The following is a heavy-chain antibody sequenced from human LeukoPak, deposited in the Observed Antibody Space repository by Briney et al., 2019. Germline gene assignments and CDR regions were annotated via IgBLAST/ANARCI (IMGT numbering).Heavy chain of an antibody. V-gene: IGHV4-39*01. CDR2: IYYSGST. Sequence: SETLSLTCTVSGGSISSSSYYWGWIRQPPGKGLEWIGSIYYSGSTYYNPSLKSRVTISVDTSKNQFSLKLSSVTAADTAVYYCARYPDCHRSSCYYYYMDVWGKGTTVTVSS. CDR3: ARYPDCHRSSCYYYYMDV. CDR1: GGSISSSSYY. D-gene: IGHD2/OR15-2a*01. J-gene: IGHJ6*03.